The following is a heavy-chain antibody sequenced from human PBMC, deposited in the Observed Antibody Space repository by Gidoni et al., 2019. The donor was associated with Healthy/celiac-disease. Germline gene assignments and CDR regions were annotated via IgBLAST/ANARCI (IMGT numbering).Heavy chain of an antibody. CDR1: GFTFEDFA. V-gene: IGHV3-9*01. D-gene: IGHD2-15*01. Sequence: EVQLVESGGGLVQPGRSLRLSCAVSGFTFEDFAMHWVRQGPGKALEWVSGITWNSASKDYADSVKGRFTISRDNAKNSLYLQMNSLRPEDTALYYCAKDSGYCGGGTCFSVFDIWGQGTMVTVSS. CDR2: ITWNSASK. CDR3: AKDSGYCGGGTCFSVFDI. J-gene: IGHJ3*02.